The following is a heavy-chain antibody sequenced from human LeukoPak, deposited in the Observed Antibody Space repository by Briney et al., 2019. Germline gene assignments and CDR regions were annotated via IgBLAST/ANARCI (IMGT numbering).Heavy chain of an antibody. CDR2: INLNSGDT. J-gene: IGHJ4*02. CDR1: GYAFIAYY. V-gene: IGHV1-2*02. D-gene: IGHD6-13*01. CDR3: ARGGLAAYFDY. Sequence: GASVKVSCKASGYAFIAYYMHWVRQAPGQGLEWMGWINLNSGDTSYAQKFQGGVTMTRDTSISTAYMELNRLRSDDTAVYYCARGGLAAYFDYWGQGTLVTVSS.